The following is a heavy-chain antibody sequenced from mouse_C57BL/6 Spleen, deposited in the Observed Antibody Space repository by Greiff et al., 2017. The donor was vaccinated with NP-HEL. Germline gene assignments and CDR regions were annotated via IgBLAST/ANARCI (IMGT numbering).Heavy chain of an antibody. CDR2: IAPNSGGT. D-gene: IGHD2-12*01. CDR1: GYTFTSYW. V-gene: IGHV1-72*01. CDR3: AREGIERGFAY. Sequence: QVQLQQPGAELVKPGASVKLSCKASGYTFTSYWMHWVKQRPGRGLEWIGRIAPNSGGTKYNEKFKSKATLTVDKPSSTAYMQLSSLTSEDAAVYYCAREGIERGFAYWGQGTLVTVSA. J-gene: IGHJ3*01.